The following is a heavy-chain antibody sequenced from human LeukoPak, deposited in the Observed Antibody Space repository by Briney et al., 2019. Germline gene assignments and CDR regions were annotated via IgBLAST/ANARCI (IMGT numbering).Heavy chain of an antibody. V-gene: IGHV4-34*01. CDR3: ARGSVRLRYGAWVDP. J-gene: IGHJ5*02. CDR1: GGSLSGYY. CDR2: INHSGST. D-gene: IGHD4/OR15-4a*01. Sequence: PSETLSLTCAVYGGSLSGYYWSWIRQPPGKGLEWIGEINHSGSTNYNPSLKSRVTMSVDTSKNQFSLKLSSVTAADTAVYYCARGSVRLRYGAWVDPWGQGTLVTVSS.